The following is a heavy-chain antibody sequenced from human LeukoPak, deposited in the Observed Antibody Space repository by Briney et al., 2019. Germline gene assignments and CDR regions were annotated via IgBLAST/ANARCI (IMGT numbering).Heavy chain of an antibody. CDR2: ISGSSTWT. J-gene: IGHJ2*01. CDR3: ARELVSLGTGYFDL. CDR1: GFTFGTYG. Sequence: GGSLRLSCEASGFTFGTYGMTWVRQAPGKGLEWVSGISGSSTWTYYADSVRGRFTISRDNSKNTLHLQMNNLTADDTAIYYCARELVSLGTGYFDLWGRGTLVTVSS. D-gene: IGHD7-27*01. V-gene: IGHV3-23*01.